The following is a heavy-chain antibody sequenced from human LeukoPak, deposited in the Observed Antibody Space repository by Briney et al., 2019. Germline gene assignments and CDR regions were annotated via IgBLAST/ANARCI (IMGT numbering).Heavy chain of an antibody. Sequence: GASVKVSCKASGYIFTGYYIHWVRQAPGQGLEWMGWINPNSGGTNYAQKFQGRVTMTRNTSISTVYMELSSLRYEDTAVYYCARADPLVLRYFDWTLVTPNWFDPWGQGTLVTVSS. CDR2: INPNSGGT. CDR3: ARADPLVLRYFDWTLVTPNWFDP. CDR1: GYIFTGYY. J-gene: IGHJ5*02. V-gene: IGHV1-2*02. D-gene: IGHD3-9*01.